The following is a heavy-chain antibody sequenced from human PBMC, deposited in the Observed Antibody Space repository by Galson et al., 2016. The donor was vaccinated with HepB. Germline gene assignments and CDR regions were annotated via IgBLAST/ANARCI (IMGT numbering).Heavy chain of an antibody. CDR1: EGSMSDYF. Sequence: ETLSLTCTVSEGSMSDYFWSWIRQPAGKGLEWIGRICSSGTSNYNPSLKSRVTMSLDTSKNHISLPLTSVTAADTAIYYCAREDRSLWYPLFDLWGRGTLITVSP. D-gene: IGHD6-13*01. CDR3: AREDRSLWYPLFDL. CDR2: ICSSGTS. J-gene: IGHJ4*02. V-gene: IGHV4-4*07.